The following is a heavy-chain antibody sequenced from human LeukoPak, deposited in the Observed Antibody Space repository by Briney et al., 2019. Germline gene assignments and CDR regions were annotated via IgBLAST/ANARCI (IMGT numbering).Heavy chain of an antibody. CDR1: GGTFSSYA. J-gene: IGHJ4*02. CDR3: ARGRTLYGSSAHAAY. D-gene: IGHD6-19*01. CDR2: SIPIFGTP. V-gene: IGHV1-69*06. Sequence: ASVKVSCKSSGGTFSSYAISWVRQAPAQGLEWMGGSIPIFGTPNYAQNFQGRVTITADTSTNTAYMELSSLISGDTAVYYCARGRTLYGSSAHAAYWGQGTQVIVSS.